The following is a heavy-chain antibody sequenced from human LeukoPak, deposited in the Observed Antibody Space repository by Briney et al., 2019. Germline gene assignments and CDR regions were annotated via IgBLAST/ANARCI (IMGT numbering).Heavy chain of an antibody. Sequence: HPGGSLRLSCAASGFTFSSYAMHWVRQAPGKGLEYVSAISSNGGSTYYANSVKGRFTISRDNSKNTLYLQMGSLRAEDMAVYYCARTTSKVGVGATRAFDYWGQGTLVTVSS. V-gene: IGHV3-64*01. J-gene: IGHJ4*02. CDR1: GFTFSSYA. CDR3: ARTTSKVGVGATRAFDY. CDR2: ISSNGGST. D-gene: IGHD1-26*01.